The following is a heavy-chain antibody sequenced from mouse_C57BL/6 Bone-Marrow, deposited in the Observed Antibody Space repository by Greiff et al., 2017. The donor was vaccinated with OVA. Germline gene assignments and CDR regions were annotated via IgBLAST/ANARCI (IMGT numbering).Heavy chain of an antibody. CDR1: GYTFTSYW. V-gene: IGHV1-64*01. J-gene: IGHJ1*03. D-gene: IGHD5-5*01. Sequence: QVQLQQPGAELVKPGASVKLSCKASGYTFTSYWMHWVKQRPGQGLEWIGMIHPNSGSTNYNEKFKSKATLTVDKSSSTAYMQLSSLTSEDSAVYYCARPYLYWYCDVWGTGTTVTVSS. CDR3: ARPYLYWYCDV. CDR2: IHPNSGST.